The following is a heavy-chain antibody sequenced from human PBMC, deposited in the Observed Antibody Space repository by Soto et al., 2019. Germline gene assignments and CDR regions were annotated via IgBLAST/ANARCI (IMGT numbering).Heavy chain of an antibody. J-gene: IGHJ4*02. D-gene: IGHD6-6*01. V-gene: IGHV4-39*01. CDR1: GDSIDTSSYC. CDR3: ARQGEHSSSYFSDS. Sequence: SETLSLTCTVSGDSIDTSSYCWGWIRQPPGKGLEWIGSVCYRGTTYYNPSLKSRLTISVDTSKRQFSLKLSSVTAADTAVFYCARQGEHSSSYFSDSWGQGXLVTVYS. CDR2: VCYRGTT.